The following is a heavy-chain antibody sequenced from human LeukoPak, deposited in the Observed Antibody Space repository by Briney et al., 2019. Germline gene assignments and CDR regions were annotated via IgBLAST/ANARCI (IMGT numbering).Heavy chain of an antibody. V-gene: IGHV3-21*01. J-gene: IGHJ6*03. CDR3: ARDRVDCSSTSCYSDYYYMDV. Sequence: GGSLRLSCAASGFTFSSYSMNWVRQAPGKGLEWVSSISSSSSYIYYADSVKGRFTISRDNAKNSLYLQMNSLRAEDTAVYYCARDRVDCSSTSCYSDYYYMDVWGKGTTVTISS. D-gene: IGHD2-2*01. CDR2: ISSSSSYI. CDR1: GFTFSSYS.